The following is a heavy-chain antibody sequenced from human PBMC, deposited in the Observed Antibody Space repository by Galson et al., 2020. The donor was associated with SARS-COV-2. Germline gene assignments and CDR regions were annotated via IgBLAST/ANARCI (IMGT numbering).Heavy chain of an antibody. Sequence: GWSLRLSCAASGFTFSSYWMHWVRQAPGKGLVWVSRIYSEGSSTSYADSVKGRFTISGDNAKNTLYLQMNSLRAEDTAVYYCARGDMGNDYFDSWGQGTLVTVSS. J-gene: IGHJ4*02. CDR2: IYSEGSST. V-gene: IGHV3-74*01. CDR3: ARGDMGNDYFDS. CDR1: GFTFSSYW. D-gene: IGHD7-27*01.